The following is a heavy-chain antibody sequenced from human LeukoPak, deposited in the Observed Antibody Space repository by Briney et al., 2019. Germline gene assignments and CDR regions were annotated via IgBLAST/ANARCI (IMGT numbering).Heavy chain of an antibody. V-gene: IGHV4-30-4*01. CDR2: IYYSGST. J-gene: IGHJ6*02. CDR3: ARGGCGGGCYSDYYYGMDV. CDR1: GGSISSGDYY. D-gene: IGHD2-21*02. Sequence: SETLSLTCTVSGGSISSGDYYWSWIRQPPGKGLEWIGYIYYSGSTYYNPSLESRVTISVDTSKNQFSLKLSSVTAADTAVYYCARGGCGGGCYSDYYYGMDVWGQGTTVTVSS.